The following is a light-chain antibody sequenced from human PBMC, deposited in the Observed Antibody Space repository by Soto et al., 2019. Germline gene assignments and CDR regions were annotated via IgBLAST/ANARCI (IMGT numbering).Light chain of an antibody. CDR2: DVS. CDR1: SSDVGGYNY. J-gene: IGLJ2*01. CDR3: SSYTSSSTRV. V-gene: IGLV2-14*03. Sequence: QSALTQPASVSGSRGQSITISCTGTSSDVGGYNYVSWYQHHPGKAPKLMIYDVSNRPSGVSNRFSGSKSGNTASLTISGLQAEDEADYYCSSYTSSSTRVFGGGTKLTVL.